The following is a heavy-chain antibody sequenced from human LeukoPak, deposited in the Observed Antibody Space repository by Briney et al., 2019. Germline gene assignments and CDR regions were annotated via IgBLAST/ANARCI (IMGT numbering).Heavy chain of an antibody. CDR1: GFTFDDYA. V-gene: IGHV3-9*01. J-gene: IGHJ4*02. Sequence: PGGSLRLSCAASGFTFDDYAMHWVRQAPGKGLEWVSGISWNSGSIGYADSVKGRFTISRDNAKNSLYLQMNSLKAEDTALYYCAKDKAVAAAGYFDYWGQGTLVTVSS. CDR2: ISWNSGSI. CDR3: AKDKAVAAAGYFDY. D-gene: IGHD6-13*01.